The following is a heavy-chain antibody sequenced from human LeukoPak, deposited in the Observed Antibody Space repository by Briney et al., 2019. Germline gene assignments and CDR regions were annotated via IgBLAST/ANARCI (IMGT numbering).Heavy chain of an antibody. Sequence: SETLSLTCAVYRGSFSGYYWSWIRQPPGKGLEWIGEINHSGSTNYNPSLKSRVTISVDTSKNQFSLKLGSVTAADTAVYYCARAVVVAAQYWFDPWGQGTLVTVSS. D-gene: IGHD2-15*01. CDR3: ARAVVVAAQYWFDP. V-gene: IGHV4-34*01. CDR1: RGSFSGYY. CDR2: INHSGST. J-gene: IGHJ5*02.